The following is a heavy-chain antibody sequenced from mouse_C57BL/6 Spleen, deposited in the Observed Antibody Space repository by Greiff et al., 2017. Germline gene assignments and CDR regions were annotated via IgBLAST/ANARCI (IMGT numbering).Heavy chain of an antibody. CDR1: GFNIKDYY. J-gene: IGHJ1*03. D-gene: IGHD2-3*01. V-gene: IGHV14-2*01. CDR3: ASGVYDGYYSWYFDV. Sequence: EVQLQQSGAELVKPGASVKLSCTASGFNIKDYYMHWVKQRTEQGLEWIGRIDPEDGETKYAPKFQGKATITADTSSNTAYLQLSSLTSEDTAVYYCASGVYDGYYSWYFDVWGTGTTVTVSS. CDR2: IDPEDGET.